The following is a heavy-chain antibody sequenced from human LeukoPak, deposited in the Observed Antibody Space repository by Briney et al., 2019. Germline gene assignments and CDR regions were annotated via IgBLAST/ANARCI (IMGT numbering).Heavy chain of an antibody. Sequence: ASVNVSCKASGYTFTSYDINWVRQATGQGLEWMGWMNPNSGNTGYAQKFQGRVTMTRNTSISTAYMELSSLRSEDTAVYYCARGRIAVADWAAFDIWGQGTMVTVSS. CDR2: MNPNSGNT. J-gene: IGHJ3*02. D-gene: IGHD6-19*01. CDR1: GYTFTSYD. V-gene: IGHV1-8*01. CDR3: ARGRIAVADWAAFDI.